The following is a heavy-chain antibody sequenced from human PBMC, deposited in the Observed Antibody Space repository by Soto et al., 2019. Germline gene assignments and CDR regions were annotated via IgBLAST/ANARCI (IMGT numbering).Heavy chain of an antibody. J-gene: IGHJ6*02. D-gene: IGHD3-9*01. CDR1: VFTFGNSW. Sequence: GGSLILSYAASVFTFGNSWMSWFRQAPVKVLEWVGRIKSKTDGGTTDYAAPVKGRFTISRDDSKNTLYLQMNSLKTEDTAVYYCTTGGILTGYRYYYGMDVWGQGTTVTVSS. V-gene: IGHV3-15*01. CDR3: TTGGILTGYRYYYGMDV. CDR2: IKSKTDGGTT.